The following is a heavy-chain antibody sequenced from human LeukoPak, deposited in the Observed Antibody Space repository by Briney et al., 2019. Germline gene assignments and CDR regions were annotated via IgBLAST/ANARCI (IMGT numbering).Heavy chain of an antibody. V-gene: IGHV1-24*01. CDR1: GYTLTELS. Sequence: GASVKVSCKVSGYTLTELSMHWVRQAPGKGLEWMGGFDPEDGETIYAQKFQGRVTMTEDTSTDTAYMELSSLRSEDTAVYYCARALLPVDDYSNSNYYYYYMDVWGKGTTVTVSS. D-gene: IGHD4-11*01. CDR3: ARALLPVDDYSNSNYYYYYMDV. CDR2: FDPEDGET. J-gene: IGHJ6*03.